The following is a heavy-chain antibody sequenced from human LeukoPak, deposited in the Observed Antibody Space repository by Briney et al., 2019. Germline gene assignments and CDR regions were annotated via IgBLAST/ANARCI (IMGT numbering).Heavy chain of an antibody. V-gene: IGHV1-69*05. J-gene: IGHJ5*02. CDR3: ARDNCSSTSCYSSNWFDP. D-gene: IGHD2-2*01. CDR2: IIPIFGAA. CDR1: GGTFSSYA. Sequence: GASVKVSCKASGGTFSSYAISWVRQARGQGLEWMGGIIPIFGAANYAQKFQGRVTITTDESTSTAYMELSSLRSEDTAVYYCARDNCSSTSCYSSNWFDPWGQGTLVTVSS.